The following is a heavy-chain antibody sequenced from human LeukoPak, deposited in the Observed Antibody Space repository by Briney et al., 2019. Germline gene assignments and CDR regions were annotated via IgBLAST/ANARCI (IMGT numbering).Heavy chain of an antibody. Sequence: GGSLRLSCAASGFTVSNYGMTWVRQAPGKGLEWVSGISGGGGNTYYADSVKGRFTISRDNSKNTLYLQMNSLRAEDTAVYYCAKARSEGTTATTAYFQHWGQGTLVTVSS. J-gene: IGHJ1*01. CDR1: GFTVSNYG. V-gene: IGHV3-23*01. D-gene: IGHD1-1*01. CDR3: AKARSEGTTATTAYFQH. CDR2: ISGGGGNT.